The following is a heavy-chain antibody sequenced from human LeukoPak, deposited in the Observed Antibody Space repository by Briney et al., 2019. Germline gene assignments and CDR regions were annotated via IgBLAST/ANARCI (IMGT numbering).Heavy chain of an antibody. V-gene: IGHV4-59*01. CDR2: IYYSGST. D-gene: IGHD5-24*01. J-gene: IGHJ4*02. CDR3: ARGGPRWLQPFDY. Sequence: SETLSLTCTVSGGSISSYYWSWIRQPPGKGLEWIGYIYYSGSTNYNPSLKSRVTISVDTSKNQFSLKLSSVTAADTAVYYCARGGPRWLQPFDYWGQGTLVTVSS. CDR1: GGSISSYY.